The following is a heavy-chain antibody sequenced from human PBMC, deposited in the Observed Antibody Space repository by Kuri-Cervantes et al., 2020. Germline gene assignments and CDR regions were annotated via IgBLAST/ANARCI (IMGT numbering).Heavy chain of an antibody. D-gene: IGHD6-19*01. CDR1: GFTFSDYY. J-gene: IGHJ4*02. V-gene: IGHV3-11*04. CDR2: ISSSGSTI. Sequence: GESLKISCAASGFTFSDYYMSWIRQAPGKGLEWVSYISSSGSTIYYADSVKGRFTISRDNAKNSLYLQMNSLRAEDTAVYYCARDGLARWYSSGRKIQHFDYWGQGTLVTVSS. CDR3: ARDGLARWYSSGRKIQHFDY.